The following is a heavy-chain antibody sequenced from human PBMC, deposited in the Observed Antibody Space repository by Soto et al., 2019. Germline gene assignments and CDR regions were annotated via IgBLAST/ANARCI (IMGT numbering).Heavy chain of an antibody. Sequence: PGGSLRLSCAASGFTVSSNYMSWVRQAPGKGLEWVSAIYSGGSTHYTDSVKGRFTISRDKSKNTLYLQMNSLRAEDTAVYYCATGPADSSDYWGQGPLVTLAS. V-gene: IGHV3-66*01. CDR1: GFTVSSNY. J-gene: IGHJ4*02. CDR3: ATGPADSSDY. CDR2: IYSGGST.